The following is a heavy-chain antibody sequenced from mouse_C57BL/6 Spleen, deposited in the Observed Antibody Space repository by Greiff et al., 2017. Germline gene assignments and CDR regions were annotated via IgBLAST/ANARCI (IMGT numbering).Heavy chain of an antibody. V-gene: IGHV5-6*02. J-gene: IGHJ4*01. CDR2: ISSGGSYT. CDR3: ARQRDITTVVATCAIDY. Sequence: EVKLVESGGDLVKPGGSLKLSCAASGFTFSSYGMSWVRQTPDKRLEWVATISSGGSYTYYPDSVKGRFTIYRDNAKNTLYLQMSSLKSEDTAVYYCARQRDITTVVATCAIDYWGKGTSVTVS. D-gene: IGHD1-1*01. CDR1: GFTFSSYG.